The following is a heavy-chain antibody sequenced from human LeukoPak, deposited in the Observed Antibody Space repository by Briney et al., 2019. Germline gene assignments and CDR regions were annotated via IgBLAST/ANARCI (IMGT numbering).Heavy chain of an antibody. V-gene: IGHV3-23*01. Sequence: GGSLRLSCAASGFTFSTYAMSWVRQAPGKGLEWVSIISGSGSYTYYTDSVKGRFSISRDNSKNTLYLQMNSLRAEDTAIYYCANIPSLSYWYLAFDIWGQGTLVTVSS. CDR3: ANIPSLSYWYLAFDI. CDR2: ISGSGSYT. D-gene: IGHD2-8*02. J-gene: IGHJ3*02. CDR1: GFTFSTYA.